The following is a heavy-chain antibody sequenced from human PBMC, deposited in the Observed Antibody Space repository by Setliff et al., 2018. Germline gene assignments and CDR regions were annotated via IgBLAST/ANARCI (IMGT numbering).Heavy chain of an antibody. V-gene: IGHV4-38-2*02. CDR2: IYHSGST. CDR3: ARVAGGDWKKRGMDV. CDR1: GYSISSGYY. D-gene: IGHD1-1*01. Sequence: SETLSLTCTVSGYSISSGYYWGWIRQPPGKGLEWIGSIYHSGSTYYNPSLKSRVTISVDTSKNQFSLKLSSVTAADTAVYYCARVAGGDWKKRGMDVWGQGTLVTVSS. J-gene: IGHJ4*02.